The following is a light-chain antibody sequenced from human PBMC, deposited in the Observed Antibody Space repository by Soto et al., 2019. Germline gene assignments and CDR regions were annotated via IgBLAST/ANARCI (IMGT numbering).Light chain of an antibody. J-gene: IGLJ3*02. V-gene: IGLV8-61*01. CDR1: SGSVSTNDF. Sequence: QTVVTQEPSYSVSPGGTVTLTCGLSSGSVSTNDFPSWFQLTPGQAPRALIYSTNTRSSGVPDRFSGSILGNKAALTITGAPADDESDYYCVLYMGSGISLFGGGTKVTVL. CDR3: VLYMGSGISL. CDR2: STN.